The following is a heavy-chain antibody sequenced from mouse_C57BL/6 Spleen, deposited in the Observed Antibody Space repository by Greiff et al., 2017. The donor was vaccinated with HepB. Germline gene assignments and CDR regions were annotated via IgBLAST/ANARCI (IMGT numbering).Heavy chain of an antibody. CDR3: ARPGGSRARYAMDY. D-gene: IGHD1-1*01. V-gene: IGHV5-17*01. CDR2: ISSGSSTI. Sequence: EVMLVESGGGLVKPGGSLKLSCAASGFTFSDYGMHWVRQAPEKGLEWVAYISSGSSTIYYADTVKGRFTISRDNAKNTLFLPMTSLRSEDTAMYYCARPGGSRARYAMDYWGQGTSVTVSS. J-gene: IGHJ4*01. CDR1: GFTFSDYG.